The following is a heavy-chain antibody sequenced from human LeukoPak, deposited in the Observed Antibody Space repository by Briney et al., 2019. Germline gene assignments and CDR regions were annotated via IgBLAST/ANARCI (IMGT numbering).Heavy chain of an antibody. J-gene: IGHJ5*02. D-gene: IGHD5-12*01. Sequence: ASVKVSCTASGYTFTTYGISWVRQAPGQGLEWMGWISTYNGNTNYAQNLQGRVTMTTDTSTTTAYMELRSLRSDDTAVYYCARDRRGSGDDPGVWFDPWGQGTLVTVSS. CDR2: ISTYNGNT. CDR3: ARDRRGSGDDPGVWFDP. CDR1: GYTFTTYG. V-gene: IGHV1-18*01.